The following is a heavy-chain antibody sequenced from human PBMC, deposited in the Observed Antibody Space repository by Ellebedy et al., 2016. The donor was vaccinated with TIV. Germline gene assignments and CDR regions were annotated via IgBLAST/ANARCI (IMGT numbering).Heavy chain of an antibody. J-gene: IGHJ3*02. CDR1: GYTFTSYA. CDR3: ARDRLRVGATTRDAFDI. Sequence: ASVKVSCKASGYTFTSYAMHWVRQAPGQGLEWMGWINPNSGGTNYAQKFQGWVTMTRDTSISTAYMELSRLRSDDTAVYYCARDRLRVGATTRDAFDIWGQGTMVTVSS. V-gene: IGHV1-2*04. D-gene: IGHD1-26*01. CDR2: INPNSGGT.